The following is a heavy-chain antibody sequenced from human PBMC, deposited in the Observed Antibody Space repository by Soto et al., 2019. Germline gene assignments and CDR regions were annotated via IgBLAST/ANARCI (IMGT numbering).Heavy chain of an antibody. CDR1: GYTFSSYA. V-gene: IGHV1-3*01. D-gene: IGHD1-1*01. J-gene: IGHJ4*02. CDR3: ARGTGDGTFDF. CDR2: INAGYGNT. Sequence: QVHLVQSGAEVRKPGASVKVSCKASGYTFSSYAMHWVRQAPGQRLEWMGWINAGYGNTKSSQKFQDRVTISRYTSASTAYMELTSLGSEDTAVYYCARGTGDGTFDFWGQGTLVTVYS.